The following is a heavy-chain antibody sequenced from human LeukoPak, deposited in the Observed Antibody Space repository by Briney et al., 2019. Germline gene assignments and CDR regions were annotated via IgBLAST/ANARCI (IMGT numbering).Heavy chain of an antibody. D-gene: IGHD3-10*01. J-gene: IGHJ4*02. V-gene: IGHV3-7*01. CDR3: ARVRHYFGSGTSPLAY. CDR2: IKPDGNEK. Sequence: GGSLRLSCAASGFTFSSYWMTWVRQAPGQGLEWVADIKPDGNEKNYVDSVKGRFTVSRDNAENSLFLQMNSLRAEDTAVYYCARVRHYFGSGTSPLAYWGQGTLVLVSS. CDR1: GFTFSSYW.